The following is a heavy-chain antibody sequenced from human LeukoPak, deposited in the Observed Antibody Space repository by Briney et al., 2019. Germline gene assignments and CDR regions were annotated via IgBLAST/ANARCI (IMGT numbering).Heavy chain of an antibody. J-gene: IGHJ4*02. CDR2: INPNSGGT. CDR3: AKEDAPLGGRPDF. V-gene: IGHV1-2*02. CDR1: GYTFTGYY. D-gene: IGHD3-16*01. Sequence: ASVKVSCKASGYTFTGYYMHWVRQAPGQGLEWMGWINPNSGGTNYAQKFQGRVTMTRDTSISTAYMELNSLRTDDTAVYYCAKEDAPLGGRPDFWGQGTLVTVSS.